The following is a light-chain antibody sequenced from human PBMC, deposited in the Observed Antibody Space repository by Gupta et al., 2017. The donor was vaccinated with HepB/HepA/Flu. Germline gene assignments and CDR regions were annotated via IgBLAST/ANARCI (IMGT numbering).Light chain of an antibody. CDR2: ENN. J-gene: IGLJ2*01. CDR1: SSNIGNNY. Sequence: QSVLTQPPSVSPAPGQKVTISCSGSSSNIGNNYVSWYQQLPGTAPKLLIYENNKRPSGIPDRFSGSKSGTSATLGITGLQTGDEADYYCGTWDSSLSAGKIGGGTKLTVL. V-gene: IGLV1-51*02. CDR3: GTWDSSLSAGK.